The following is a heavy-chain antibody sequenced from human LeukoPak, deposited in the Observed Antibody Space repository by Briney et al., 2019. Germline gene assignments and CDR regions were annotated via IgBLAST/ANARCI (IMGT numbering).Heavy chain of an antibody. Sequence: SETLSLTCGVSGGSISSYYWSWIRQPPGKGLEWIGHIYYSGSTNYNPSLKSRVTMSVVTSKNQFSLRLTSVTAADTATYYCARVGGSNFYNYGMDVWGQGTTVIVSS. CDR1: GGSISSYY. D-gene: IGHD4-11*01. J-gene: IGHJ6*02. CDR3: ARVGGSNFYNYGMDV. V-gene: IGHV4-59*01. CDR2: IYYSGST.